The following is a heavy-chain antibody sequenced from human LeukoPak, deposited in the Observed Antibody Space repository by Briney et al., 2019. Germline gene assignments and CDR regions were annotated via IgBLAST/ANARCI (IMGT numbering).Heavy chain of an antibody. J-gene: IGHJ4*02. V-gene: IGHV4-34*01. CDR2: INHTGGT. D-gene: IGHD3-22*01. Sequence: SETLSPTCAVYGGSFSSYYWSWIRQPPGKGLEWIGEINHTGGTNYNPSLKSRVTISVDTSKNQFSLKLSSVTAADTAVYYCASIYDSSGHYYVVRDYWGQGTLVTVSS. CDR3: ASIYDSSGHYYVVRDY. CDR1: GGSFSSYY.